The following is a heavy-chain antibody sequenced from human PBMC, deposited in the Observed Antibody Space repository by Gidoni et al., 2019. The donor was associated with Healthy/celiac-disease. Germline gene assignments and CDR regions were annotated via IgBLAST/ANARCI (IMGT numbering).Heavy chain of an antibody. CDR2: ISGSGGST. D-gene: IGHD6-13*01. V-gene: IGHV3-23*01. CDR3: AKDMGSSWSFDL. Sequence: EVQLLSSGGGLVQPGGSLRLSCTASGFTFSSYAMSWVRQAPGKGVECVSAISGSGGSTYYADSVKGRFTISRDNSKNTLYLQMNSLRAEDTAVYYCAKDMGSSWSFDLWGRGTLVTVSS. J-gene: IGHJ2*01. CDR1: GFTFSSYA.